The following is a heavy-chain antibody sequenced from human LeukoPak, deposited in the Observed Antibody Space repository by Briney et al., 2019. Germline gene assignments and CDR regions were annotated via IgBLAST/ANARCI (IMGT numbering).Heavy chain of an antibody. D-gene: IGHD2-15*01. J-gene: IGHJ1*01. V-gene: IGHV3-23*05. Sequence: PGGSLRLSCAASVFTFSSYAMSWVRPGPGKGLEWVSATYSSSSTYYADSVKGRFTISSDNSKNTLYLQMNSLKAEDTAIYYCARAQDYCSGSTCYGYFQYWGRGTLVTVSS. CDR2: TYSSSST. CDR3: ARAQDYCSGSTCYGYFQY. CDR1: VFTFSSYA.